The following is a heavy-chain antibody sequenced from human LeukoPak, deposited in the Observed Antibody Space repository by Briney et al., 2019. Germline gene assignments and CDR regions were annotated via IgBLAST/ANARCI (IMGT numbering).Heavy chain of an antibody. CDR3: ASGPHYGFWSCPPGWFDP. D-gene: IGHD3-3*01. V-gene: IGHV1-8*01. J-gene: IGHJ5*02. CDR2: MNPNSGNT. CDR1: GYTFTSYD. Sequence: ASVKVSCKASGYTFTSYDINWVRQATGQGLEWMGWMNPNSGNTGYAQKFQGRVTMTRNTSISTAYMELSSLRSEDTAVYYCASGPHYGFWSCPPGWFDPWGQGTLVTVSS.